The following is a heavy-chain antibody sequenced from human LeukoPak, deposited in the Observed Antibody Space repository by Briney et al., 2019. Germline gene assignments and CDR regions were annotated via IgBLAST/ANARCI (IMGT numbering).Heavy chain of an antibody. CDR2: ISDYNGNT. CDR1: GYTFTSYG. V-gene: IGHV1-18*01. CDR3: AREPYCSSTSCYEGTYPDYYYYGMDV. Sequence: ASVKVSCKASGYTFTSYGISWLRQAPGQGLEWMGWISDYNGNTNYEQKLQGRVTMTTDTSTSTAYMELRSLRSDDTAVYYCAREPYCSSTSCYEGTYPDYYYYGMDVWGQGTTVTVSS. D-gene: IGHD2-2*01. J-gene: IGHJ6*02.